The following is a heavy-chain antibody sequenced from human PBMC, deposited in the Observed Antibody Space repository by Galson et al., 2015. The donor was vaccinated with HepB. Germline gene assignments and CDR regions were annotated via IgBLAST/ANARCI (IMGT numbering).Heavy chain of an antibody. CDR3: ARGPSGYDYWAFDY. J-gene: IGHJ4*02. CDR1: GGSISSYY. V-gene: IGHV4-59*01. CDR2: IYYSGST. D-gene: IGHD5-12*01. Sequence: LSLTCTVSGGSISSYYWSWIRQPPGKGLEWIGYIYYSGSTNYNPSLKSRVTISVDTSKDQFSLKLSSVTAADTAVYYCARGPSGYDYWAFDYWGQGTLVTVSS.